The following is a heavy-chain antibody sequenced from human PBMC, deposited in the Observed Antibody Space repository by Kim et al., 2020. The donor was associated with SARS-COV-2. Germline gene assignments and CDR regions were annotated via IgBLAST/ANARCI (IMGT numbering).Heavy chain of an antibody. CDR3: AKDFGHTSGWFSEYFQH. V-gene: IGHV3-23*01. J-gene: IGHJ1*01. Sequence: VKGRLTVSRDNSKNTLYLQMNSLRAEDTALYYCAKDFGHTSGWFSEYFQHWGQGTLVSVSS. D-gene: IGHD6-19*01.